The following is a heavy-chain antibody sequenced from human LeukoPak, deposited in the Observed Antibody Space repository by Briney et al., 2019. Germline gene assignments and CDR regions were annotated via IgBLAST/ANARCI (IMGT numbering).Heavy chain of an antibody. Sequence: PSETLSLTCAVYGGSFSGYYWSWIRQPPGKGLEWIGEINHSGSTNYNPSLKSRVTISVDTSKNQFSLKLSSVTAADTAVCYCARGELLWFGKYGMDVWGQGTTVTVSS. J-gene: IGHJ6*02. CDR2: INHSGST. CDR3: ARGELLWFGKYGMDV. D-gene: IGHD3-10*01. CDR1: GGSFSGYY. V-gene: IGHV4-34*01.